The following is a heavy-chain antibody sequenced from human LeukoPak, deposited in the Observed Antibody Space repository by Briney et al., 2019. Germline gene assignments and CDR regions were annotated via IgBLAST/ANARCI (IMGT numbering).Heavy chain of an antibody. J-gene: IGHJ4*02. V-gene: IGHV1-46*01. CDR1: GYTFTSYY. CDR3: ARGYPYYYDGSGYQPFDY. Sequence: ASVKVSCKASGYTFTSYYMHWVRQAPGQGLEWMGIINPSGGSTSYAQKFQGRVTMTRDMSTSTVYMELSSLRSEDTAVYYCARGYPYYYDGSGYQPFDYWGQGTLVTVSS. D-gene: IGHD3-22*01. CDR2: INPSGGST.